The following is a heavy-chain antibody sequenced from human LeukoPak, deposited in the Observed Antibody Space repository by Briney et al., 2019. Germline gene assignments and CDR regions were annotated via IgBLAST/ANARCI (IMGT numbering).Heavy chain of an antibody. Sequence: PSQTLSLTCTVSGGSISSGGYYWSWIGQHPGKGLEWIGYIYYSGSTYYNPSLKSRVTISVDTSKNQFSLKLSSVTDADTAVYYCARGIVVVPAAPWFDPWGQGTLVTVSS. D-gene: IGHD2-2*01. CDR1: GGSISSGGYY. CDR2: IYYSGST. CDR3: ARGIVVVPAAPWFDP. V-gene: IGHV4-31*03. J-gene: IGHJ5*02.